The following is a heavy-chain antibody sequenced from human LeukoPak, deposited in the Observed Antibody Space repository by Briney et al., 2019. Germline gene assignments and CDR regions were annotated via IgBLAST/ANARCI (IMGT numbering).Heavy chain of an antibody. CDR3: ARVIFGDYYYDSSGYPDY. CDR1: GYTFTSYG. CDR2: ISAYNGNT. Sequence: ASVKVSCKGSGYTFTSYGISWGRQAPAQGLEWVWLISAYNGNTNDEQKLQGRVTITTDTSTSTAYMELRSLRSDDTAVYYCARVIFGDYYYDSSGYPDYWGQGTLVTVSS. V-gene: IGHV1-18*01. D-gene: IGHD3-22*01. J-gene: IGHJ4*02.